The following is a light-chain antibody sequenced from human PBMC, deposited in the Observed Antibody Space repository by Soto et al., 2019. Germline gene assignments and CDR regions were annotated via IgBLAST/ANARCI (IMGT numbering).Light chain of an antibody. J-gene: IGLJ2*01. CDR3: SSYTTSATLV. V-gene: IGLV2-14*01. CDR1: SSDVGSYNS. Sequence: QSVLTQPASVSGSPGQSIAISCTGTSSDVGSYNSVSWYQQFPGKAPKLILYAVTNRPSGVSNRFSGSKSGNTASLTISGLQAEYEADYFCSSYTTSATLVFGVGTKVTVL. CDR2: AVT.